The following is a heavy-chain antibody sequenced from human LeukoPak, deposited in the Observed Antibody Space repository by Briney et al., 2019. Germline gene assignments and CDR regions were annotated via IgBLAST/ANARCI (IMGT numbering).Heavy chain of an antibody. V-gene: IGHV3-21*01. CDR2: ISSSSSYI. J-gene: IGHJ4*02. Sequence: PGGSLRLSCAASGFTFSSYSMNWVRQAPGKGLEWVSSISSSSSYIYYADSVKGRFTISRDNAKNSLYLQMNSLRAEDTAVYYCARGLPPIDYYFDYWGQGTLVTVSS. CDR3: ARGLPPIDYYFDY. CDR1: GFTFSSYS.